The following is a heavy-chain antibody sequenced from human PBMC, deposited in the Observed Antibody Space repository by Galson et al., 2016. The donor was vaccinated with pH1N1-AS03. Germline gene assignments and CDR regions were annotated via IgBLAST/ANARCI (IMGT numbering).Heavy chain of an antibody. CDR2: ISTYTGET. Sequence: SVKVSCKASGYTFTHFGISWVRQAPGQGLECLGWISTYTGETNYAQKFQGRVTMTTDTSTNTVYMGLRTLTSDDTALYYCARGTISWVDLQRRFDAWGQGTLVTVSS. D-gene: IGHD3-3*01. V-gene: IGHV1-18*01. J-gene: IGHJ5*02. CDR3: ARGTISWVDLQRRFDA. CDR1: GYTFTHFG.